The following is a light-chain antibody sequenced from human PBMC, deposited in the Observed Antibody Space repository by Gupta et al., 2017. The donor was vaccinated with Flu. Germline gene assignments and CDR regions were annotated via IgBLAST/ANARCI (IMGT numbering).Light chain of an antibody. CDR1: QGIRND. CDR2: AAS. Sequence: AIQMTQSPSSLSASVGDRVTITCRASQGIRNDLGWYQQKPGKAPKLLIYAASSLQSGVPSRFSDSGSGTDFTLTISSLQPEDFATYYCLQDYNYPTFGGGTKVEIK. J-gene: IGKJ4*01. V-gene: IGKV1-6*01. CDR3: LQDYNYPT.